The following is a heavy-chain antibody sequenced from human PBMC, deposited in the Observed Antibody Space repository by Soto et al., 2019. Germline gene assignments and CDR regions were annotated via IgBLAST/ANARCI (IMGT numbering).Heavy chain of an antibody. CDR3: TKHRPSKTSGYFFDY. J-gene: IGHJ4*02. V-gene: IGHV3-23*01. D-gene: IGHD1-1*01. CDR2: VSASGLNT. Sequence: EVQLLESGGKLVQPGGSLTLSCAASGFTFSTYAMAWVRQAPGKGLEWVSGVSASGLNTDYADPVKGRFYISRDNSKNTVSLHMNSLKAEYTTLYYCTKHRPSKTSGYFFDYSGQGTPVTVSS. CDR1: GFTFSTYA.